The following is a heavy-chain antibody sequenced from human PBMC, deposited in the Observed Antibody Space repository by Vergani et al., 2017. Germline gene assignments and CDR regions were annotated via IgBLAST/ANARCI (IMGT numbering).Heavy chain of an antibody. D-gene: IGHD3-10*01. J-gene: IGHJ6*02. Sequence: EVQLVESGGGLVKPGGSLRLSCAASGFTFSSYSMNWVRQAPGKGLEWVSSISSSSSYIYYADSVEGRFTISRDNAKNSLYLQMNSLRAEDTAVYYCATLSLSYGSGSYYKSYYYGMDVWGQGTTVTVSS. CDR3: ATLSLSYGSGSYYKSYYYGMDV. CDR1: GFTFSSYS. V-gene: IGHV3-21*01. CDR2: ISSSSSYI.